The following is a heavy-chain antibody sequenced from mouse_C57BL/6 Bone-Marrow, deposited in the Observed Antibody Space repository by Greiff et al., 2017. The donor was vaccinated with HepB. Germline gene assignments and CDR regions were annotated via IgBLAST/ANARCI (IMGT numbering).Heavy chain of an antibody. CDR2: IDPNSGGT. CDR3: ARSTVVAYPYYYAMDY. Sequence: QVQLKQPGAELVKPGASVKLSCKASGYTFTSYWMHWVKQRPGRGLEWIGRIDPNSGGTKYNEKFKSKATLTVDKPSSTAYMQLSSLTSEDSAVYYCARSTVVAYPYYYAMDYWGQGTSVTVSS. J-gene: IGHJ4*01. CDR1: GYTFTSYW. V-gene: IGHV1-72*01. D-gene: IGHD1-1*01.